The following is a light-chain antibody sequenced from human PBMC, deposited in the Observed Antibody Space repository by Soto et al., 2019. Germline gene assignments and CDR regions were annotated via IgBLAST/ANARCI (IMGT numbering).Light chain of an antibody. CDR3: QQTYRLPIT. CDR2: AAS. CDR1: QSIGSY. J-gene: IGKJ2*01. V-gene: IGKV1-39*01. Sequence: DIQMTQSPSSLSASVGDGVTITCRASQSIGSYVNWYQHKPGKAPNLLIFAASSVHDGVPSRFTGRGYGTDFTLTISSLHTEDFASYYCQQTYRLPITFGKGTKLDIK.